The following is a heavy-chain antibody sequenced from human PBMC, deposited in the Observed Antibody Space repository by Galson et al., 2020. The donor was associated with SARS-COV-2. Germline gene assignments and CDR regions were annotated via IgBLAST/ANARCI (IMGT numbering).Heavy chain of an antibody. Sequence: SGPTLVKPTQTLTLTCTFSGFSLSTSGMCVIWIRQPPGKAMEWLARIDWDDDKYYSTSLKTRLTISKDTSKNQVVLTMTNMDPVDTATYYCARMLTTVTAYDYWGQGTLVTVSS. CDR2: IDWDDDK. V-gene: IGHV2-70*11. D-gene: IGHD4-17*01. CDR3: ARMLTTVTAYDY. CDR1: GFSLSTSGMC. J-gene: IGHJ4*02.